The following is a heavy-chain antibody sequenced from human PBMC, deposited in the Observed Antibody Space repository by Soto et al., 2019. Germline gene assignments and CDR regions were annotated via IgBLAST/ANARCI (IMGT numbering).Heavy chain of an antibody. Sequence: ASVKVSCKASGYTFTSYAMHWVRQAPGQRLEWMGWINAGNGNTKYSQKFQGRVTITRDTSASTAYMELSSLRSEDTAVYYCARALGGGDWFYYYYYGMEVWGQGTTVTVSS. CDR3: ARALGGGDWFYYYYYGMEV. CDR2: INAGNGNT. CDR1: GYTFTSYA. J-gene: IGHJ6*02. D-gene: IGHD2-21*02. V-gene: IGHV1-3*01.